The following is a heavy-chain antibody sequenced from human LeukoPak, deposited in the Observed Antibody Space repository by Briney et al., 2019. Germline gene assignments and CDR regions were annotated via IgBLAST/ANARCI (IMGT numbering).Heavy chain of an antibody. V-gene: IGHV1-8*01. CDR1: GYTFTSYD. J-gene: IGHJ6*03. CDR3: ARGPNYYYHMDV. Sequence: ASVKVSCKASGYTFTSYDIKWVRPATRPGLEWMGWLNPNSGNTGYAQKFQGRVTVTRDTSISTAYMELTGLRSEDTGVYYCARGPNYYYHMDVWGKGTTVTVSS. CDR2: LNPNSGNT.